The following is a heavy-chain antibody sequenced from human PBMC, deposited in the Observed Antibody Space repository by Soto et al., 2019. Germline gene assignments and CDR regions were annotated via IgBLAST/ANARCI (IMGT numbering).Heavy chain of an antibody. V-gene: IGHV3-30-3*01. CDR2: ISYDGSNK. Sequence: QVQLVESGGGVVQPGRSLRLSCAASGFTFSSYAMHWVRQAPGKGLEWVAVISYDGSNKYYADSVKGRFTISRDNSKHTMYLQMNSLRAEDTAVYYCAREIGLRAAYYYYGMDVWGQGTTVTVSS. CDR3: AREIGLRAAYYYYGMDV. CDR1: GFTFSSYA. D-gene: IGHD5-18*01. J-gene: IGHJ6*02.